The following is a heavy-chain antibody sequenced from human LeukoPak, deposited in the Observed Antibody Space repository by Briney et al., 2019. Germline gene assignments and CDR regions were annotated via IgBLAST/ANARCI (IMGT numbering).Heavy chain of an antibody. J-gene: IGHJ4*02. D-gene: IGHD6-13*01. CDR3: ARDYGSSTTEIDY. Sequence: GGSLRLSCAASGLTFKNYVMSWVRQAPGRGLEWVSAVGGSGDTTYYADSVKGRFTISRDNFKNTLYLQMNSLRAEDTAVYYCARDYGSSTTEIDYWGQGTLVTVSS. CDR1: GLTFKNYV. V-gene: IGHV3-23*01. CDR2: VGGSGDTT.